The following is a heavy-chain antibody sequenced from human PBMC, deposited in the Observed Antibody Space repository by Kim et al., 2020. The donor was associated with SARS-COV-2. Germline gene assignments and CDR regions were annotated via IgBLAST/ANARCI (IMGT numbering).Heavy chain of an antibody. CDR2: IYYSGST. J-gene: IGHJ4*02. D-gene: IGHD2-8*02. V-gene: IGHV4-61*01. CDR1: GGSVSSGSYY. Sequence: SETLSLTCTVSGGSVSSGSYYWSWIRQPPGKGLEWIGYIYYSGSTNYNPSLKSRVTISVDTSKNQFSLKLSSVTAADTAVYYCARLTVVYAITAIDYWGQGTLVTVSS. CDR3: ARLTVVYAITAIDY.